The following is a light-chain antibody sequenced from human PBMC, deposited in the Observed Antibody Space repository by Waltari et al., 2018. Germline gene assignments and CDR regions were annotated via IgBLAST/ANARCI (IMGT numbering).Light chain of an antibody. CDR1: QGINKE. CDR3: PQDYTTPYR. J-gene: IGKJ2*03. Sequence: DIQMTQSPSSLSASVGDRVTVTCRASQGINKELSWYQQKPGKAPTLLIYAASSLHTGVSSRFSGNGSGTDFTLPISRLHPDDVATYYCPQDYTTPYRFGQCTKVDIK. CDR2: AAS. V-gene: IGKV1-27*01.